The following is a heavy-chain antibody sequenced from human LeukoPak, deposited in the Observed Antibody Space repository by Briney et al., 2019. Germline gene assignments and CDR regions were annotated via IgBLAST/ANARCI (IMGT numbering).Heavy chain of an antibody. D-gene: IGHD5-18*01. CDR1: GYTFTSYG. CDR2: ISAYNGNT. Sequence: ASVKVSCKASGYTFTSYGINWVRQASGQGLEWMGWISAYNGNTNYAQKFQGRVTMTTDTSTSTAYVELRSLRSDDTAVYYCAFRGYTYGPFDYWGQGTLVTVSS. J-gene: IGHJ4*02. V-gene: IGHV1-18*01. CDR3: AFRGYTYGPFDY.